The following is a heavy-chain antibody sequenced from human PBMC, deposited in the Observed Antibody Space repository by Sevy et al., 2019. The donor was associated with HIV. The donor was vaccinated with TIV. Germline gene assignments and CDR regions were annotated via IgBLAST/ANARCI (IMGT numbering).Heavy chain of an antibody. CDR1: GVSFSDYY. Sequence: GSLRLSCAVSGVSFSDYYWAWIRQAPGKGLEWIGEVSQSGSAKSNPSPRSRVIMSLDTSKNQVSPKLTSVTAADTAIYSCARGPLFSPEYCSGGTCPTIDFWSQGTLVTVSS. CDR2: VSQSGSA. V-gene: IGHV4-34*01. D-gene: IGHD2-15*01. J-gene: IGHJ4*01. CDR3: ARGPLFSPEYCSGGTCPTIDF.